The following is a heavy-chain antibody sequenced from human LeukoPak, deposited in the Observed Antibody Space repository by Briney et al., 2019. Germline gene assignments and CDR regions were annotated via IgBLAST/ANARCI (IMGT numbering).Heavy chain of an antibody. CDR2: ISWNADST. J-gene: IGHJ4*02. CDR1: GFTFGDYG. D-gene: IGHD1-7*01. V-gene: IGHV3-20*04. CDR3: ARDIGITGTTIFVY. Sequence: TGGSLRLSCVASGFTFGDYGMSWIRHAPGKGLEWVSGISWNADSTGHADSVKGRFTISRDNAKNSLYLQMDSLRAEDTALYYCARDIGITGTTIFVYWGQGTPVTVS.